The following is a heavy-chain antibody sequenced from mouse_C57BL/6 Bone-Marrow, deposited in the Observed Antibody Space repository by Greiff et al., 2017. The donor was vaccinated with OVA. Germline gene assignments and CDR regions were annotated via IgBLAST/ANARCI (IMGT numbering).Heavy chain of an antibody. CDR1: GFNIKDYY. J-gene: IGHJ3*01. CDR2: IDPEDGDT. CDR3: TPIYYDYSWFAY. Sequence: EVKLVESGAELVRPGASVKLSCTASGFNIKDYYMHWVKQRPEQGLEWIGRIDPEDGDTEYAPKFQGKATMTADTSSNTAYLQLSSLTSEDTAVYYCTPIYYDYSWFAYWGQGTLVTVSA. V-gene: IGHV14-1*01. D-gene: IGHD2-4*01.